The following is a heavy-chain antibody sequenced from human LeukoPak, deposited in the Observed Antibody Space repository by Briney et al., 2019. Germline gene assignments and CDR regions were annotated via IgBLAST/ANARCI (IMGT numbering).Heavy chain of an antibody. J-gene: IGHJ5*02. CDR3: ARDGGQRPAKGNWFDP. D-gene: IGHD6-25*01. CDR1: GGSISSYY. V-gene: IGHV4-59*01. Sequence: PSETLSLTCTVSGGSISSYYWSWIRQPPGKGLEWIGYIYYSGSTNYNPSLKSRVTISVDTSKNQFSLKLSSVTAADTAVYYCARDGGQRPAKGNWFDPWGQGTLVTVSS. CDR2: IYYSGST.